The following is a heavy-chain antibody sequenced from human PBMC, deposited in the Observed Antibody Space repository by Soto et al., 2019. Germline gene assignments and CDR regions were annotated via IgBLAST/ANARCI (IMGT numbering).Heavy chain of an antibody. CDR1: GYTFTSYY. CDR2: INPSGGST. J-gene: IGHJ4*02. CDR3: ASPYDSSGYSKSWNIGY. Sequence: ASVKVSCKASGYTFTSYYMHWVRQAPGQGLEWMGIINPSGGSTSYAQKFQGRVTMTRGTSTSTVYMELSSLRSEDTAVYYCASPYDSSGYSKSWNIGYWGQGTLVTVSS. D-gene: IGHD3-22*01. V-gene: IGHV1-46*01.